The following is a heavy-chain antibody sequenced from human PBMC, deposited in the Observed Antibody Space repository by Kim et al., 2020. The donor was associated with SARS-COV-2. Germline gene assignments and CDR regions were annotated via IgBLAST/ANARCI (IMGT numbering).Heavy chain of an antibody. J-gene: IGHJ6*02. V-gene: IGHV3-53*01. CDR2: IYSGGTI. Sequence: GGSLRLSCAASGFAVSNNYMSWVRQAPGKGLEWVSVIYSGGTIFYADSVKGRFTMSKDNSKNTLYLQMNSLRAEDTAVYYCARDPGGWGYYGMDVWGQGTTVTVSS. D-gene: IGHD6-19*01. CDR1: GFAVSNNY. CDR3: ARDPGGWGYYGMDV.